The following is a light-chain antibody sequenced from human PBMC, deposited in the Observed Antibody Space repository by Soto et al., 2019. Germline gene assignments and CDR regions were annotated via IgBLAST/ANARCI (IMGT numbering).Light chain of an antibody. Sequence: DIQMTQSPSSLSASVGDRVTITCRASQSITTYLNWYQQKPGKAPKLLIYAASSLQSGVPSRFSGSGSGIDFTLTISSLQPEDIATYYCQQSSRTPITFGQGTRLEIK. V-gene: IGKV1-39*01. J-gene: IGKJ5*01. CDR3: QQSSRTPIT. CDR1: QSITTY. CDR2: AAS.